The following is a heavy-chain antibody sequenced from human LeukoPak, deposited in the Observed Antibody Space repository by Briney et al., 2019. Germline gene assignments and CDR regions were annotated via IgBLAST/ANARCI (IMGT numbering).Heavy chain of an antibody. CDR1: GFTFSSYG. J-gene: IGHJ1*01. CDR2: IRYDGSNK. V-gene: IGHV3-30*02. D-gene: IGHD2-2*01. Sequence: GGSLRLSCAASGFTFSSYGMHWVRQAPGKGLEWVAFIRYDGSNKYYADSVKGRFTISRDNSKNTLYLQMNSLRAEDTAVYYCAKVDRLGYCSSTSCQEYFQHWGQGTLVTVSS. CDR3: AKVDRLGYCSSTSCQEYFQH.